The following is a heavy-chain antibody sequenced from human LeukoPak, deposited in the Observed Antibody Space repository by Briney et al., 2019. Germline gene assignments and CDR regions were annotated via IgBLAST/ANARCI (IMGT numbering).Heavy chain of an antibody. D-gene: IGHD3-10*01. Sequence: SETLSLTCVVSGGSISSSHWWSWVRQPPGKGLEWIGEIYHSGSTNYNPSLKSRVTISVDKSTNQFSLKLNSVTAADTAVYFCARGRKESITMVILLTPFDPWGQGTLVTVSS. CDR2: IYHSGST. CDR3: ARGRKESITMVILLTPFDP. V-gene: IGHV4-4*02. CDR1: GGSISSSHW. J-gene: IGHJ5*02.